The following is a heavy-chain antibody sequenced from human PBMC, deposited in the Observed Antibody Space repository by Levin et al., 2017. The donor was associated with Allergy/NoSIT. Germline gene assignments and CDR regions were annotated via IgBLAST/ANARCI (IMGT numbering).Heavy chain of an antibody. CDR2: ISWNSDTI. CDR3: AKDTQPTGTTHFDY. Sequence: SLKISCATSGFTFDDYAMHWVRQAPGKGLKWVSSISWNSDTIAYADSVKGRFTISRDNAKNSLYLHMNSLRAEDTAFYYCAKDTQPTGTTHFDYWGQGTLVTVPS. D-gene: IGHD1-7*01. V-gene: IGHV3-9*01. J-gene: IGHJ4*02. CDR1: GFTFDDYA.